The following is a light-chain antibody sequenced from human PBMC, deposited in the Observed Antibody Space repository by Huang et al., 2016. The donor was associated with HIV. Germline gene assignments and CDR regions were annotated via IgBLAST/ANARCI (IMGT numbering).Light chain of an antibody. CDR2: AAS. CDR3: QQYYTIRA. Sequence: DIQMTQSPSSLSASVGDRVTITCRASQGISNSLAWYQQRPGKAPKLLVYAASRLESGVPSRFRGSGSGTDYTLTISSLQPEDSATYYCQQYYTIRAFGQGTKVEIK. V-gene: IGKV1-NL1*01. J-gene: IGKJ1*01. CDR1: QGISNS.